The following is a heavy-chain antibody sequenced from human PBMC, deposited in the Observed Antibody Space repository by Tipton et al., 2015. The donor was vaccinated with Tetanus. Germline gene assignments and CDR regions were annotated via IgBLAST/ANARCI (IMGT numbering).Heavy chain of an antibody. D-gene: IGHD1-14*01. CDR1: GFTFSTYA. CDR2: ISGSGDST. V-gene: IGHV3-23*01. J-gene: IGHJ4*02. Sequence: SLRLSCAASGFTFSTYAMNWLRQAPGKGLEWVSTISGSGDSTFYADSVKGRFTISRDNSKNTLFLQVSSLRAEDTALYYCAKGHIDSLRTYDHWGRGTLVTVSS. CDR3: AKGHIDSLRTYDH.